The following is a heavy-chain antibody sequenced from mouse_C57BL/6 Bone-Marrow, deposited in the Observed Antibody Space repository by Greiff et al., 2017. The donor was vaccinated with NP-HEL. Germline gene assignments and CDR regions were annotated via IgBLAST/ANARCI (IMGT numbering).Heavy chain of an antibody. CDR2: IDPENGDT. Sequence: DVKLQESGAELVRPGASVKLSCTASGFNIKDDYMHWVKQRPEQGLEWIGWIDPENGDTEYASKFQGKATITADTSSNTAYLQLSSLTSEDTAVYYCTTYGYDGCAYWGQGTLVTVSA. J-gene: IGHJ3*01. CDR3: TTYGYDGCAY. V-gene: IGHV14-4*01. CDR1: GFNIKDDY. D-gene: IGHD2-2*01.